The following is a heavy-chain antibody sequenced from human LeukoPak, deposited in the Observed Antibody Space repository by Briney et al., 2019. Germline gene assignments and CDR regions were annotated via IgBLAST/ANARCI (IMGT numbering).Heavy chain of an antibody. CDR3: ARDWYYYDSRGPDAFDI. CDR2: NASSSIYI. CDR1: GFTFSSYS. D-gene: IGHD3-22*01. J-gene: IGHJ3*02. Sequence: WGSLRLSCAASGFTFSSYSMNWVRQAPGKGLEWVSSNASSSIYIYYADSVKGRFTISRDNAKNSLYLQMNSLRAEDTAVYYCARDWYYYDSRGPDAFDIRGQGTMVTVSS. V-gene: IGHV3-21*01.